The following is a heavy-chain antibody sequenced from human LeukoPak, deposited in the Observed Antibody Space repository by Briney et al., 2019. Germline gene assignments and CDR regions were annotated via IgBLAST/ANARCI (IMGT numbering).Heavy chain of an antibody. J-gene: IGHJ4*02. CDR3: ARGRFLEWSVPFDY. D-gene: IGHD3-3*01. V-gene: IGHV4-38-2*02. Sequence: SETLSLTCTVSGYSISSGYYWGWIRQPPGKGLDWIGSFFSGSTYYSPSLKSRVTISVDTSKNQFSLKLSSVTAADTAVYYCARGRFLEWSVPFDYWGQGTLVTVSS. CDR2: FFSGST. CDR1: GYSISSGYY.